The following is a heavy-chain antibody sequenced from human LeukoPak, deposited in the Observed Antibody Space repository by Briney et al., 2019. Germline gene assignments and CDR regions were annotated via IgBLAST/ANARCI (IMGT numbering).Heavy chain of an antibody. D-gene: IGHD1-1*01. Sequence: KPGGSLRLSCAASGFTFSDYYMSWIRQAPGKGLEWVSYISSSGSTIYYADSVKGRFTISRDNAKNSLYLQMNSLRAEDTAVYYCARLSGWNDVSKDYYYYYGMDVWGQGTTVTVSS. CDR2: ISSSGSTI. CDR1: GFTFSDYY. V-gene: IGHV3-11*01. J-gene: IGHJ6*02. CDR3: ARLSGWNDVSKDYYYYYGMDV.